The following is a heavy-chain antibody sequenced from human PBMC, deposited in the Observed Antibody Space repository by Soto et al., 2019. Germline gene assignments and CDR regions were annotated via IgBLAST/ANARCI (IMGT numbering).Heavy chain of an antibody. J-gene: IGHJ4*02. CDR2: FESGGSI. CDR1: GFSVRTNY. V-gene: IGHV3-53*02. CDR3: ARAGVTPHFFDY. D-gene: IGHD3-3*02. Sequence: EVQLVETGGGLIQPGGSLRLSCAASGFSVRTNYMSWVRQAPGKGLDWVSVFESGGSIYYADSVKGRFIISRDYAKNTVDLQMNSLRVEDTAVYYCARAGVTPHFFDYWGQGTLVTVCS.